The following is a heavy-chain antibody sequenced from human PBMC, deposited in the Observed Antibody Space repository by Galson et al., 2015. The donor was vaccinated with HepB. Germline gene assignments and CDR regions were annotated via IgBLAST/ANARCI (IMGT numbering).Heavy chain of an antibody. D-gene: IGHD5-12*01. CDR3: ARAPIVATMLFFDY. CDR1: GYTFTSYD. Sequence: SVKVSCKASGYTFTSYDISWVRQAPGQGLEWMGWISAYNGNTNYAQKLQGRVTMTTDTSTSTAYMELRSLRSDDTAVYYCARAPIVATMLFFDYWGQGTLVTVSS. CDR2: ISAYNGNT. J-gene: IGHJ4*02. V-gene: IGHV1-18*04.